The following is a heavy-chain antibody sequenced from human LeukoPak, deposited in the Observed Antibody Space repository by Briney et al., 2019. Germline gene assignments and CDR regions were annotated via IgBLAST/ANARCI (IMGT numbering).Heavy chain of an antibody. Sequence: GGSLRLSCAASGFTFSIYWMHWVRQAPGKGLVWVSHINSDGSYTTYADSVTGRFTISRDNAKNTLYLQMNSLRAEDTAVYYCARDSSYSTAIWGQGTMVTVSS. CDR2: INSDGSYT. CDR1: GFTFSIYW. D-gene: IGHD3-22*01. V-gene: IGHV3-74*01. J-gene: IGHJ3*02. CDR3: ARDSSYSTAI.